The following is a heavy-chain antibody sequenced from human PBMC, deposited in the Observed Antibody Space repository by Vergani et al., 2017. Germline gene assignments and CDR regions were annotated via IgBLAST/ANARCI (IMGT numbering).Heavy chain of an antibody. V-gene: IGHV3-30*03. CDR2: ISYDGSNK. Sequence: VQLVESGGGLVKPGGSLRLSCAASGFTFSSYSMHWVRQAPGKGLEWVAVISYDGSNKYYADSVKGRFTISRDNSKNTLYLQMNSLRAEDTAVYYCARDEAGLMSYWGQGTLVTVSS. CDR3: ARDEAGLMSY. D-gene: IGHD2-8*01. J-gene: IGHJ4*02. CDR1: GFTFSSYS.